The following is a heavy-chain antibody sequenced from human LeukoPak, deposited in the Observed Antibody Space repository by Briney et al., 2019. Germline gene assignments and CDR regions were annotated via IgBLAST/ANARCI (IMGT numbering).Heavy chain of an antibody. D-gene: IGHD3/OR15-3a*01. CDR3: ARDSHYDFWTGYPDS. V-gene: IGHV3-66*01. J-gene: IGHJ4*02. CDR2: IYSSGSA. CDR1: GFAVSTSY. Sequence: GGSLRLSCAASGFAVSTSYINWVRQAPGRGLEWVSVIYSSGSAFYADSVEGRFIVSRDNSKNTLYLQMNSLRAEDTAVYYCARDSHYDFWTGYPDSWGQGTLVTVSS.